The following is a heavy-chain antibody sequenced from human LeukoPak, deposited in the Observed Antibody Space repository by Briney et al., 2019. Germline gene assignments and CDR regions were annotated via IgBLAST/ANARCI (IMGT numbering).Heavy chain of an antibody. CDR1: GFAFDDYA. CDR2: IRSKAFGGTP. Sequence: GGSLRLSCSASGFAFDDYAVSWFRQAPGKGLEWVGFIRSKAFGGTPEYAASVRGRFTISRDDSKSIAYLQMNSLKTEDTAVYYCTRNTVTVHFDYWSQGTLVTVSS. D-gene: IGHD4-17*01. J-gene: IGHJ4*02. V-gene: IGHV3-49*03. CDR3: TRNTVTVHFDY.